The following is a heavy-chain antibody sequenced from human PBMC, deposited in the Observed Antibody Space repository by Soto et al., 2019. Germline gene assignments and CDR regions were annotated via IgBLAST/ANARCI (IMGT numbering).Heavy chain of an antibody. CDR3: ARQGGGRFGELFLYYYYGMDV. J-gene: IGHJ6*02. Sequence: GESLKISCKGSGYSFTSYWISWVRQMPGKGLEWMGRIDPSDSYTNYSPSFQGHVTISADKSISTAYLQWSSLKASDTAMYYCARQGGGRFGELFLYYYYGMDVWGQGTTVTVS. D-gene: IGHD3-10*01. CDR2: IDPSDSYT. V-gene: IGHV5-10-1*01. CDR1: GYSFTSYW.